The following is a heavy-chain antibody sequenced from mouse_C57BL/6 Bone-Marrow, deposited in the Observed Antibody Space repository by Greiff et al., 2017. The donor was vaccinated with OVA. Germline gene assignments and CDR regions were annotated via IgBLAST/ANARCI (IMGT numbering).Heavy chain of an antibody. CDR3: ARTLYYDLTWFAY. J-gene: IGHJ3*01. V-gene: IGHV5-17*01. D-gene: IGHD2-4*01. CDR2: ISSGSSTI. Sequence: EVKLVESGGGLVKPGGSLKLSCAASGFTFSDYGMHWVRQAPEKGLEWVAYISSGSSTIYYADTVKGRFTISRDNAKNTLFLQMTSLRSEDTAMYYCARTLYYDLTWFAYWGQGTLVTVSA. CDR1: GFTFSDYG.